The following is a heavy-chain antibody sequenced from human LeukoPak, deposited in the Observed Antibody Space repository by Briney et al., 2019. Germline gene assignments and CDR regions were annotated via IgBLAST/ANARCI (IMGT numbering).Heavy chain of an antibody. J-gene: IGHJ4*02. CDR3: ARVADDYGDYEYYFDY. CDR2: IFYSGST. CDR1: SGSISTSNYY. D-gene: IGHD4-17*01. Sequence: SETLSLTCTVSSGSISTSNYYWGWVRQPPGKALEWIGNIFYSGSTYYSPSLKSRVTISLDTSRNQFSLKLNSVTAADTAVYYCARVADDYGDYEYYFDYWGQGTLVTVSS. V-gene: IGHV4-39*07.